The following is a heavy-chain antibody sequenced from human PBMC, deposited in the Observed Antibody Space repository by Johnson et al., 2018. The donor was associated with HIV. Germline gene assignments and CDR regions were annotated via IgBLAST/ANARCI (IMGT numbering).Heavy chain of an antibody. CDR1: GFTFSSYA. V-gene: IGHV3-30-3*02. D-gene: IGHD6-13*01. J-gene: IGHJ3*02. CDR2: ISYDGSNK. CDR3: AKYRQQLVRSAFDI. Sequence: QVQLVESGGGVVQPGRSLRLSCAASGFTFSSYAMHWVRQAPGKGLEWVAVISYDGSNKYYADSVKGRLIISRDNSKNTLYLQMNTLGAEDTAVYYCAKYRQQLVRSAFDIWGQGTMVTVSS.